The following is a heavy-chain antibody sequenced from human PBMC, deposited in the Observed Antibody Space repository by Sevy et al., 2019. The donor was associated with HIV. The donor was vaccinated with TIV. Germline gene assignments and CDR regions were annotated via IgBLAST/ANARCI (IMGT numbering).Heavy chain of an antibody. Sequence: KQSQTLSLTCAISGDSVSSNSAAWNWIRQSPSRGLEWLGRTYYRSKWYNDYAVSVKSRITINPDTSKNQFSLQLNSVTPVDTAVYYCARALLPVDTAMATNYYFDYWGQGTLVTVSS. V-gene: IGHV6-1*01. CDR1: GDSVSSNSAA. D-gene: IGHD5-18*01. J-gene: IGHJ4*02. CDR2: TYYRSKWYN. CDR3: ARALLPVDTAMATNYYFDY.